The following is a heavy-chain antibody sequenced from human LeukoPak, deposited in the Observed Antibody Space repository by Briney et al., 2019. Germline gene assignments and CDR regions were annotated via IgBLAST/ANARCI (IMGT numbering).Heavy chain of an antibody. D-gene: IGHD3/OR15-3a*01. Sequence: SETLSLNCTVSGCSISSYYWSWIRQPPGKGLEWIGYIYYSGSTNYNPSLKSRVTISVDTSKNKFSLELSSVTDADTAVYYCARGGFLDSYTGFDYWGQGTLVTVSS. CDR1: GCSISSYY. CDR3: ARGGFLDSYTGFDY. V-gene: IGHV4-59*01. J-gene: IGHJ4*02. CDR2: IYYSGST.